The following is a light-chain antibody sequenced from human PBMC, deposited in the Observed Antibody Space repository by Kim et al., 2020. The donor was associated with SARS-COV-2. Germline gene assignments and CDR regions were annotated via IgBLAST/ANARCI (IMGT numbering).Light chain of an antibody. CDR1: SGSMDDNY. V-gene: IGLV6-57*04. J-gene: IGLJ2*01. Sequence: NFMLTQPHSVSESPGKTVTISCTRSSGSMDDNYVQWYQQRPGGVPTTVIYEDDQRPSGVSDRFSGSIDNSSNPASLTISGLRTEDEADYYCQSYNRDNVIFGGGTQLTVL. CDR2: EDD. CDR3: QSYNRDNVI.